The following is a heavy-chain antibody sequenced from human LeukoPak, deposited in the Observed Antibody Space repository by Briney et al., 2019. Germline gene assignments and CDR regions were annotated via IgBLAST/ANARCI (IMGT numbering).Heavy chain of an antibody. V-gene: IGHV4-4*07. CDR1: DVSISSYY. CDR3: ARDDVDTPTFDY. J-gene: IGHJ4*02. D-gene: IGHD5-18*01. Sequence: SETLSLTCVVSDVSISSYYWSWIRQPAGKGLEWIGRIYISGSTDYNPSLKSRVTMSLDTSENQFSLKLNSVTAADTAVYYCARDDVDTPTFDYWGQGTLVTVSS. CDR2: IYISGST.